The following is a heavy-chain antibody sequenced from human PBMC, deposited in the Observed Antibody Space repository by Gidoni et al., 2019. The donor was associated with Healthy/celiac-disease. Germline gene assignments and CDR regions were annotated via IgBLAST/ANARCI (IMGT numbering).Heavy chain of an antibody. D-gene: IGHD6-6*01. CDR3: ARVSSIAAQSLFDY. CDR1: GFSLSTSGMC. J-gene: IGHJ4*02. Sequence: QVTLRESGPALVKPTQTLTLTCPSSGFSLSTSGMCVSWIRQPPGKALEWLALIDWDDDKYYSTSLKTRLTISKDTSKNQVVLTMTNMDPVDTATYYCARVSSIAAQSLFDYWGQGTLVTVSS. V-gene: IGHV2-70*01. CDR2: IDWDDDK.